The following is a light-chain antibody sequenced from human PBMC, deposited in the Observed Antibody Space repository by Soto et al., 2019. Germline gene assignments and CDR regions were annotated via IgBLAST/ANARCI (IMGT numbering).Light chain of an antibody. V-gene: IGKV3-11*01. CDR1: QSVSSY. CDR2: DAS. CDR3: QQRRNWPPLT. Sequence: EIVFTQSPSTLSLSPGERATLSCRASQSVSSYLAWYQQKPGQAPRLLIYDASNRASGIPARFSGSGSGTDFTLTISSLEPEDFAFYYCQQRRNWPPLTFGGGTKVDIK. J-gene: IGKJ4*01.